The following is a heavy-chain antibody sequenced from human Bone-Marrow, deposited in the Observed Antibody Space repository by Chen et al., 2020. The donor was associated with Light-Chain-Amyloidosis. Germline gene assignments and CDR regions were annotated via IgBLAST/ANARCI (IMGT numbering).Heavy chain of an antibody. D-gene: IGHD3-22*01. CDR2: IYASGST. CDR3: ARAGYYDSSGSIVDAFDI. J-gene: IGHJ3*02. V-gene: IGHV4-61*02. CDR1: GGSISSGNSY. Sequence: QVQLQESGPGLVKPSQTLSLTCTVSGGSISSGNSYWSWIRQPAGEGLEWIGRIYASGSTDYNPSLESRVTISVDTSKNQFSLRLSSVTAADTAVYYCARAGYYDSSGSIVDAFDIWGQGTLVTVSS.